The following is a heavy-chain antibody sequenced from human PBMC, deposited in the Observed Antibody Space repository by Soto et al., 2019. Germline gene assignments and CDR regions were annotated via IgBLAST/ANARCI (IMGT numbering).Heavy chain of an antibody. CDR3: ARGWIVVVVAATGVEWFDS. D-gene: IGHD2-15*01. V-gene: IGHV1-46*01. Sequence: ASVKVSCKASGYMLTTYYMHWVRQAPGQGLEWMGIINPSGGSTSYAQRFQGRVTLTRDTSTSTVYMELTGLRSEDTAVYYCARGWIVVVVAATGVEWFDSWGQGTLVTVSS. CDR2: INPSGGST. J-gene: IGHJ5*01. CDR1: GYMLTTYY.